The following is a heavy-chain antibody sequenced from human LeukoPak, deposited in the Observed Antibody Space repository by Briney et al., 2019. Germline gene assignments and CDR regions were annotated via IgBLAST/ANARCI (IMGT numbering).Heavy chain of an antibody. CDR1: GFTFGTYS. Sequence: GGSLTLSCAASGFTFGTYSINCVRQPPGKGLEWLAYISGGSNNIHYAHSVKGRFTVSRDDAKNSLYLQMSSVTAEDAAAFYCARGGTGDGNYFDTWGQGTLVTVSS. V-gene: IGHV3-48*01. CDR2: ISGGSNNI. J-gene: IGHJ4*02. D-gene: IGHD7-27*01. CDR3: ARGGTGDGNYFDT.